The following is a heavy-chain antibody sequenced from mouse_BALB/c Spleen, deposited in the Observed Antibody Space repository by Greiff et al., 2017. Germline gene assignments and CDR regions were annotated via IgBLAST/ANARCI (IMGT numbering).Heavy chain of an antibody. Sequence: QVQLQQSGAELVKPGASVKLSCKASGYTFTSYYMYWVKQRPGQGLEWIGEINPSNGGTNFNEKFKSKATLTVDKSSSTAYMQLSSLTSEDSAVYYCTGTTPYYAMDYWGQGTSVTVSS. CDR1: GYTFTSYY. CDR2: INPSNGGT. CDR3: TGTTPYYAMDY. V-gene: IGHV1S81*02. J-gene: IGHJ4*01. D-gene: IGHD1-1*01.